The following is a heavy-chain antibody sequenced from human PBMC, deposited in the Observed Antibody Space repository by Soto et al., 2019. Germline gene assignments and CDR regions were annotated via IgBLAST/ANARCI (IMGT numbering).Heavy chain of an antibody. CDR1: GFTFTNSA. D-gene: IGHD5-18*01. CDR2: IVVGSGNT. V-gene: IGHV1-58*01. CDR3: ATDKGDSYGYGNY. Sequence: SVKVSCKASGFTFTNSAVQWVRQARGQRLEWIGWIVVGSGNTNYAQKFQERVTITRDMSTTTAYMELSSLRSEDTAVYYCATDKGDSYGYGNYWGQGTLVTVS. J-gene: IGHJ4*02.